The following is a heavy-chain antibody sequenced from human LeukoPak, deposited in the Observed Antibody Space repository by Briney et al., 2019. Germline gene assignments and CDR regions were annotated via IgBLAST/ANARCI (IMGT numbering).Heavy chain of an antibody. D-gene: IGHD3-22*01. J-gene: IGHJ4*02. Sequence: GSLRLSCAASGFTFSSYGMHWVRQAPGKGLEWVAVISYDVGKKYYADSVKGRFTISRDNSKNTLYLQMNSLRAEDTAVYYCAKDDYYDTSGYRDWGQGTLVTVSS. CDR3: AKDDYYDTSGYRD. V-gene: IGHV3-30*18. CDR1: GFTFSSYG. CDR2: ISYDVGKK.